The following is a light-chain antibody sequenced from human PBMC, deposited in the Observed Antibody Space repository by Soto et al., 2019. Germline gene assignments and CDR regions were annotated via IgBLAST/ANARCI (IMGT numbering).Light chain of an antibody. CDR2: CAS. CDR1: QSVSSSY. CDR3: QQYGSSPFT. V-gene: IGKV3-20*01. J-gene: IGKJ3*01. Sequence: EFGLPQPPAPLSLFPGERATLSCRASQSVSSSYLAAYQQQPGQAPRLLLYCASSRATGIPDRFSGSGSGTDFTLTISRLEPEDFAVDYCQQYGSSPFTFGPGTKVDIK.